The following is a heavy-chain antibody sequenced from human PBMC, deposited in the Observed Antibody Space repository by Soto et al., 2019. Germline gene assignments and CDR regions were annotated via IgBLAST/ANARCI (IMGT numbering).Heavy chain of an antibody. J-gene: IGHJ4*02. CDR1: GFTFSSYA. CDR3: SRDRELGISGWVVDFDY. CDR2: ISGSGGST. Sequence: VGSLRLSCAASGFTFSSYAMSWVRQAPGEGLEWVSAISGSGGSTYYADSVKGRFTISRDNSKNTLYLQMNSLRAEDTAVYDCSRDRELGISGWVVDFDYWGQGTLDTVSS. V-gene: IGHV3-23*01. D-gene: IGHD1-26*01.